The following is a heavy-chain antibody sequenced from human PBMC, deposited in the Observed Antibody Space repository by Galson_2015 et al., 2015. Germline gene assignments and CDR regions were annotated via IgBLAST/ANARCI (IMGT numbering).Heavy chain of an antibody. D-gene: IGHD3-10*01. J-gene: IGHJ6*02. CDR2: INAGNGNT. V-gene: IGHV1-3*01. CDR3: ARAILWFGESGGMDV. Sequence: SVKVSCKASGYTFTSYAMHWVRQAPGQRLEWMGWINAGNGNTKYSQKFQGRVTITRDTSASTAYMELSSLRSEDTAVYYCARAILWFGESGGMDVWGQGTTVTVSS. CDR1: GYTFTSYA.